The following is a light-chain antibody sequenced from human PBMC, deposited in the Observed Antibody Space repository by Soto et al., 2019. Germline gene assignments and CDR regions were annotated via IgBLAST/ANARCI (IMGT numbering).Light chain of an antibody. J-gene: IGKJ1*01. CDR3: QHYNSYSEA. CDR1: QGIGIY. V-gene: IGKV1-27*01. CDR2: GAS. Sequence: DIQMTQSPSSLSASVGDRVTITCRASQGIGIYLAWYQQTPGKVPKHLIYGASKLQSGVPSRFSGGGSGTNFTLTISSLQPEDVATYYCQHYNSYSEAFGQGTKVELK.